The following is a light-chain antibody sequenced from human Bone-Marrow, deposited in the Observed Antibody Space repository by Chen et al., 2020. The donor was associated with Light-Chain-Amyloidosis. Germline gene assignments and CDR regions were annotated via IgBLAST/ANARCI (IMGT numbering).Light chain of an antibody. CDR2: DDS. CDR1: DIGTKS. Sequence: SYVLTQPTSLSVAPGQTAMITRGANDIGTKSVHWYQQKPGQAPVLVVHDDSERPSGISERFAGSNAGDTAILAISRVEAGDEADYSCQVWEPAIDHPVLFAVGTKLSVL. V-gene: IGLV3-21*02. CDR3: QVWEPAIDHPVL. J-gene: IGLJ3*02.